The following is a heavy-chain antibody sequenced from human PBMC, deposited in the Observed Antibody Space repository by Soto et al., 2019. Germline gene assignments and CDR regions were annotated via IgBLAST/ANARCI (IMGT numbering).Heavy chain of an antibody. Sequence: GGSLRLSCAASGFTFSSYGMHWVRQAPGKGLEWVAVIWYDGSNKYYADSVKGRFTISRDNSKNTLYLQMNSLRAEDTAVYYCARDGTTVQRYFQHWGQGTLVTVSS. CDR3: ARDGTTVQRYFQH. CDR2: IWYDGSNK. V-gene: IGHV3-33*01. J-gene: IGHJ1*01. CDR1: GFTFSSYG. D-gene: IGHD1-7*01.